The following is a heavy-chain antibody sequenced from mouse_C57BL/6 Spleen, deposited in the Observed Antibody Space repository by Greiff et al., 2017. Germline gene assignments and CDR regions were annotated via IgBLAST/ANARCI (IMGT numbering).Heavy chain of an antibody. D-gene: IGHD1-1*01. J-gene: IGHJ3*01. Sequence: QVQLKESGAELVRPAASVTLSCKASGYTFTDYEMHWVKQTPVHGLEWIGAIDPETGGTAYNQKFKGKAILTADKSSSTAYMELRSLTSEDSAVYYCTSDYYGSRRFAYWGQGTLVTVSA. CDR3: TSDYYGSRRFAY. CDR2: IDPETGGT. CDR1: GYTFTDYE. V-gene: IGHV1-15*01.